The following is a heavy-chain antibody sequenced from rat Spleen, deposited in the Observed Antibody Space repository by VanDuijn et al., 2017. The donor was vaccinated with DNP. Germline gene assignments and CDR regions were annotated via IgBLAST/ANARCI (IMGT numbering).Heavy chain of an antibody. CDR1: GFTLSDYY. CDR2: ISYDGGDN. Sequence: EVQLVESGGGLVQPGRSLKLSCAASGFTLSDYYMAWVRQAPTKGLEWVAYISYDGGDNYNGDSVKGRFTISRDNAKSTLYLQMNSLRSEDMATYYCARYSLRRLWDYWGQGVMVTVSS. J-gene: IGHJ2*01. CDR3: ARYSLRRLWDY. V-gene: IGHV5-22*01. D-gene: IGHD1-11*01.